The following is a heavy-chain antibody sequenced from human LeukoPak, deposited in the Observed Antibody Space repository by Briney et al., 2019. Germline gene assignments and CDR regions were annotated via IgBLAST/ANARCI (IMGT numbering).Heavy chain of an antibody. Sequence: GGSLRLSCAASGFTFSSYAMSWVRQAPGKGLEWVSAISGSGGSTYYADSVKGRFTISRDNSKNTLYLQMNSLRAEDTAVYYCAKVTYYYDSSGYYWSAFDIWGQGTMVTVSS. J-gene: IGHJ3*02. CDR2: ISGSGGST. CDR1: GFTFSSYA. D-gene: IGHD3-22*01. CDR3: AKVTYYYDSSGYYWSAFDI. V-gene: IGHV3-23*01.